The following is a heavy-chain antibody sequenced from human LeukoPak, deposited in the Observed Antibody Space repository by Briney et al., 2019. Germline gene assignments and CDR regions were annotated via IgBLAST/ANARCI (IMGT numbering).Heavy chain of an antibody. Sequence: PGGSLRLSCAASGFTLSSYSMNWVRQAPGKGLEWVSYISSSSSTIYYADSVKGRFTISRDNAKNSLYLQMNSLRAEDTAVYYCARVSGPACQGCYYYYGMDVWGQGTTVTVSS. CDR2: ISSSSSTI. CDR1: GFTLSSYS. J-gene: IGHJ6*02. D-gene: IGHD2-15*01. V-gene: IGHV3-48*04. CDR3: ARVSGPACQGCYYYYGMDV.